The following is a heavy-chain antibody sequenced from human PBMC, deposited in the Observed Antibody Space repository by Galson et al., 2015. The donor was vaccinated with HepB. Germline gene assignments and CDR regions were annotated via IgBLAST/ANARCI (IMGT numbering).Heavy chain of an antibody. J-gene: IGHJ3*02. CDR1: GDSVSSNSAA. Sequence: CAISGDSVSSNSAAWNWIRQSPSRGLEWLGRTYYRSKWYNDYAVSVKSRITINPDTSKNQFSLQLNSVTPEDTAVYYCAGDPGVVTGIGAFGIWGQGTMVTVSS. CDR2: TYYRSKWYN. D-gene: IGHD1-20*01. V-gene: IGHV6-1*01. CDR3: AGDPGVVTGIGAFGI.